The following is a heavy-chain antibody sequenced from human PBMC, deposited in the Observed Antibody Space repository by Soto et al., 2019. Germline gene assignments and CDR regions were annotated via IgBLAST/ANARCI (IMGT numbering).Heavy chain of an antibody. Sequence: QVQLVESGGGVVQPGRSLRLSCAASGFTFSSYGMHWVRQAPGKGLEWVAVIWYDGSNKYYADSVKGRFTISRDNSKNPLYLQMNSLRAEDTAVYYCARGDYYYDSSGYLDYWGQGTLVTVSS. CDR2: IWYDGSNK. CDR3: ARGDYYYDSSGYLDY. CDR1: GFTFSSYG. D-gene: IGHD3-22*01. J-gene: IGHJ4*02. V-gene: IGHV3-33*01.